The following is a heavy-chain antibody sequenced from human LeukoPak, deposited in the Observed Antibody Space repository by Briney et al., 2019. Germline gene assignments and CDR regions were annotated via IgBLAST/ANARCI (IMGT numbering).Heavy chain of an antibody. CDR3: ARGDCSGSICYSPMDV. V-gene: IGHV4-39*07. D-gene: IGHD2-21*01. CDR2: IYYSGNT. J-gene: IGHJ6*03. CDR1: GGSIISSSYY. Sequence: SETLSLTCTVSGGSIISSSYYWGWIRQPPGKGLEWIGSIYYSGNTNYNPSLKSRVTISVDTSKNQFSLKVSSVTAADTAVYYCARGDCSGSICYSPMDVWGTGTTVTVSS.